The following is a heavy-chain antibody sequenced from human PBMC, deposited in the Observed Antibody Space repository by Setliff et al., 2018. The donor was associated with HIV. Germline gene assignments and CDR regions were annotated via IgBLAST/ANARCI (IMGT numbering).Heavy chain of an antibody. V-gene: IGHV4-59*11. D-gene: IGHD4-17*01. J-gene: IGHJ4*02. Sequence: TLSLTCTVSGPSINIHYWSWIRQSPGKAFEWIGYIYSTGSTNYNPSLQSRVTISMVASRNQFSLKATSVTAADTAVYYCAKGAGFYGDYTFDHWGQGRQVTVSS. CDR3: AKGAGFYGDYTFDH. CDR1: GPSINIHY. CDR2: IYSTGST.